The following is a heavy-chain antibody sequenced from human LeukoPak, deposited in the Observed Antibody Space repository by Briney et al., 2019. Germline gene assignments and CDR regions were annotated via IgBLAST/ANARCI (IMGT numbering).Heavy chain of an antibody. J-gene: IGHJ4*02. CDR3: AKNPSNTAPFDY. V-gene: IGHV1-69*04. CDR1: GGTFSSYA. D-gene: IGHD5-18*01. Sequence: ASVKVSCKASGGTFSSYAISWVRQAPGQGLEWMGRIIPILGIANYARKFQGRVTITADKSTSTAYMELSSLRSEDTAVYYCAKNPSNTAPFDYWGQGTLVTVSS. CDR2: IIPILGIA.